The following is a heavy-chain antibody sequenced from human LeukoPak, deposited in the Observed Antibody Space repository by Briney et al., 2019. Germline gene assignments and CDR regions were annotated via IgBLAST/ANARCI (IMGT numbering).Heavy chain of an antibody. CDR2: INHSGST. D-gene: IGHD3-16*02. V-gene: IGHV4-34*01. Sequence: SQTLSLTCAVYGGSFSGYYWSWIRQPPGKGLEWIGEINHSGSTNYNPSLKSRVTISVDTSKNQFSLKLSSVTAADTAVYYCARTQRPVIDYFDYWGQGTLVTVSS. J-gene: IGHJ4*02. CDR1: GGSFSGYY. CDR3: ARTQRPVIDYFDY.